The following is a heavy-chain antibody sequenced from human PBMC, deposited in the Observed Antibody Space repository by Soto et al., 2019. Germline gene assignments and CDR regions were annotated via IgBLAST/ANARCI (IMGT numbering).Heavy chain of an antibody. D-gene: IGHD5-18*01. J-gene: IGHJ6*02. Sequence: SETLSLTCTVSGGSISSGGYYWSWVRQNPRRGLEWIGNIYYSGNTYYNPSLKSRLTISVDTSKNQFSLNLSSVTAADTAVYYCARDRLMATAGTARHYFGLDVWGQGTTVTVSS. CDR2: IYYSGNT. CDR1: GGSISSGGYY. CDR3: ARDRLMATAGTARHYFGLDV. V-gene: IGHV4-31*03.